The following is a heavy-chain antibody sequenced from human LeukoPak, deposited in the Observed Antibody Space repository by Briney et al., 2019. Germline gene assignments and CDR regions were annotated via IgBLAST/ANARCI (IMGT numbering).Heavy chain of an antibody. CDR3: ARDLTTRGMDV. D-gene: IGHD4-11*01. J-gene: IGHJ6*02. CDR2: IYYSGST. Sequence: SETLSLTCTVSGGSISSYYWSWIRQPPGKGLEWIGYIYYSGSTNYNPSLKSRVTISVDTSKNQFSLKLGSVTAADTAVYYCARDLTTRGMDVWGQGTTVTVSS. V-gene: IGHV4-59*01. CDR1: GGSISSYY.